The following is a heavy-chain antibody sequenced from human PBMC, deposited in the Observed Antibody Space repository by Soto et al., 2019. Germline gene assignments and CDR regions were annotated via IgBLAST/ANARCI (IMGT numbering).Heavy chain of an antibody. CDR3: ASTFGSSWYWYFDY. V-gene: IGHV4-59*01. Sequence: QVQLQESGPGLVKPSETLSLTCTVSGGSISSYYWSWIRQPPGKGLEWIGYIYYSGSTNYNPSLKSRVTXXVXTXXHQFSLKLSSVPAADTAVYYCASTFGSSWYWYFDYWGQGTLVTVSS. J-gene: IGHJ4*02. D-gene: IGHD6-13*01. CDR2: IYYSGST. CDR1: GGSISSYY.